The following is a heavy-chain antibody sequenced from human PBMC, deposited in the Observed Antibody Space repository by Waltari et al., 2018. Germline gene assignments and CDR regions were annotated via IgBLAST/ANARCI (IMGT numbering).Heavy chain of an antibody. CDR2: IIPIFGTA. CDR3: ARCGSSSGSNRVIHWGWFDP. CDR1: GGTFSSYA. V-gene: IGHV1-69*01. D-gene: IGHD1-26*01. Sequence: VQSGAEVKKPGSSVKVSCKASGGTFSSYAISWVRQAPGQGLEWMGGIIPIFGTANYAQKFQGRVTITADESTSTAYMELSSLRSEDTAVYYCARCGSSSGSNRVIHWGWFDPWGQGTLVTVSS. J-gene: IGHJ5*02.